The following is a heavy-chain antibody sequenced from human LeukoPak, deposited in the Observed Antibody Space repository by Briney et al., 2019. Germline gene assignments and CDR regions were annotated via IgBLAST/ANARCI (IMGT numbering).Heavy chain of an antibody. CDR1: GGSICSYY. D-gene: IGHD4-11*01. CDR2: IYYSGST. CDR3: ARAHSSVGYMAV. Sequence: SETLSLTCTVSGGSICSYYWSWIRQHPGKGLEWIGYIYYSGSTNYKPSLKSRVTISVDTSKNQFSLRLSSVTAADTAVYYCARAHSSVGYMAVWGKGTTATVSS. V-gene: IGHV4-59*01. J-gene: IGHJ6*03.